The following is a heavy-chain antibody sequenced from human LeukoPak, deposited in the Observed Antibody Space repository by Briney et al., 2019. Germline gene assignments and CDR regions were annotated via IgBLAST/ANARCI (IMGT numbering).Heavy chain of an antibody. CDR1: GGSISGYY. J-gene: IGHJ4*02. CDR2: IYYSGSS. D-gene: IGHD1-7*01. Sequence: SETLSLTCTVSGGSISGYYWSWIRQPPGKGLEWIGYIYYSGSSNYNPSLKSRVTISVDTSKNEFSLKLSSVTAADTAVYYCARTGTTNYFDYWAREPWSPSPQ. CDR3: ARTGTTNYFDY. V-gene: IGHV4-59*01.